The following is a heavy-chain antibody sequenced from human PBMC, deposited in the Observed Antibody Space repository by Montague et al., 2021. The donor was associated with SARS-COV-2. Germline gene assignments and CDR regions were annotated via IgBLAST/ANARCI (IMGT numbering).Heavy chain of an antibody. V-gene: IGHV4-59*08. CDR3: ARTYYDILTGYYNRGAFDI. CDR2: IYYSGST. D-gene: IGHD3-9*01. J-gene: IGHJ3*02. CDR1: GGSISSYY. Sequence: SETLSLTCTVSGGSISSYYWSWFRQPPGKGVEWIGDIYYSGSTNYNPSLKSRVTISVATSKNQFSLKLRSVTAADTAVYYCARTYYDILTGYYNRGAFDIWGQGTMVTVSS.